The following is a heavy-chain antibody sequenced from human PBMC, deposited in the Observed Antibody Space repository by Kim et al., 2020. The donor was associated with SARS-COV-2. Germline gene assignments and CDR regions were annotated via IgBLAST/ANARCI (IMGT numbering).Heavy chain of an antibody. J-gene: IGHJ4*02. V-gene: IGHV1-18*04. CDR2: ISAYNGNT. Sequence: ASVKVSCKASGYTFTSYGISWVRQAPGQGLEWMGWISAYNGNTNYAQKLQGRVTMTTDTSTSTAYMELRSLRSDDTAVYYCARESHRFSSGYHKGDYWGQGTLVTVSS. CDR3: ARESHRFSSGYHKGDY. CDR1: GYTFTSYG. D-gene: IGHD3-22*01.